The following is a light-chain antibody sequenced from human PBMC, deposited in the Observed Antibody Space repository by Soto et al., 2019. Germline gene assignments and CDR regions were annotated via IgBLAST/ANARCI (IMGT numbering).Light chain of an antibody. CDR1: QSVLYSSNNKTY. J-gene: IGKJ4*01. CDR2: WAS. Sequence: DIVMTQSPDSLAVSLGARATINCKSSQSVLYSSNNKTYLAWYQQKPGQPPKLLIYWASTRESGVPDRFSGSGSVTDFTLTISSLQAEDVAVYYCQQYYSTPLTFGGGTKVEIK. V-gene: IGKV4-1*01. CDR3: QQYYSTPLT.